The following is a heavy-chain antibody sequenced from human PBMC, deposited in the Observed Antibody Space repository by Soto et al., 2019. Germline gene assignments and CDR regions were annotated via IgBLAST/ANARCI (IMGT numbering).Heavy chain of an antibody. D-gene: IGHD6-19*01. CDR3: ARACGLSSGWYEPYFDY. CDR2: IYHSGST. Sequence: QVQLQESGPGLVKPSGTLSLTCAVSGGSISSSNWWSWVRQPPGKGLEWIGEIYHSGSTNYNPSRNTRVTLSVDKSTTRSSPRLRSVPAAATAVYYCARACGLSSGWYEPYFDYWGQGTLVTVSS. V-gene: IGHV4-4*02. J-gene: IGHJ4*02. CDR1: GGSISSSNW.